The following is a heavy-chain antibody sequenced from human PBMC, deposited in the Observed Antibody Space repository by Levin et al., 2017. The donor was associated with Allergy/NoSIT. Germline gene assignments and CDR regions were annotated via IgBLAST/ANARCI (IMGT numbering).Heavy chain of an antibody. CDR2: ISYDGSNK. CDR1: GFTFSSYG. V-gene: IGHV3-30*18. D-gene: IGHD6-19*01. J-gene: IGHJ4*02. CDR3: AKDLVGSGWYGDNFDY. Sequence: GGSLRLSCAASGFTFSSYGMHWVRQAPGKGLEWVAVISYDGSNKYYADSVKGRFTISRDNSKNTLYLQMNSLRAEDTAVYYCAKDLVGSGWYGDNFDYWGQGTLVTVSS.